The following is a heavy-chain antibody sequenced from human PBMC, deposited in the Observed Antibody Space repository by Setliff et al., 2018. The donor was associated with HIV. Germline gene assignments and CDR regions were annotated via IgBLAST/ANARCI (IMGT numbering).Heavy chain of an antibody. Sequence: TGGSLRLSCAASGFTFSSYAMHWVRQAPGKGLEWVAVISYDGSNKYYADSVKGRFTISRDKSKNTLYLQMNSLRAEDTAVYYCARSVIGYYYYGMDVWGQGTLVTVSS. CDR3: ARSVIGYYYYGMDV. CDR2: ISYDGSNK. CDR1: GFTFSSYA. D-gene: IGHD3-10*01. J-gene: IGHJ6*02. V-gene: IGHV3-30*01.